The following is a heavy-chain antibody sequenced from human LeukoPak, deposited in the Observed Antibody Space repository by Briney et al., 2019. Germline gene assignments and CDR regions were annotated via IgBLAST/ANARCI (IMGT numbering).Heavy chain of an antibody. D-gene: IGHD3-16*01. V-gene: IGHV3-23*01. CDR3: AKDIGGSLRLDAFDI. CDR1: GFAFSSYA. Sequence: GGSLRLSCAASGFAFSSYAMSWVRQAPGKGLEWVSAISGSGGSTYYADSVKGRFTISRDNSKNTLYLQMNSLRAEDTAVYYCAKDIGGSLRLDAFDIWGQGTMVTVSS. J-gene: IGHJ3*02. CDR2: ISGSGGST.